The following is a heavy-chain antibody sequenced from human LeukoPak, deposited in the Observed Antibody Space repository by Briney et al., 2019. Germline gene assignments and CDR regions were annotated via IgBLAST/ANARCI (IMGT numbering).Heavy chain of an antibody. D-gene: IGHD2-2*01. V-gene: IGHV4-39*07. J-gene: IGHJ5*02. CDR2: IYYSGRT. CDR3: ARDSSRSTSWGAQNWFDP. CDR1: GGSIISSSASY. Sequence: SETLSLTCTVSGGSIISSSASYWGWIRQPPGKGLEWVGTIYYSGRTSYNPSLKSRVTMSVDTSKNQFSLKLSSVTAADTAVYYCARDSSRSTSWGAQNWFDPWGQGTLVTVSS.